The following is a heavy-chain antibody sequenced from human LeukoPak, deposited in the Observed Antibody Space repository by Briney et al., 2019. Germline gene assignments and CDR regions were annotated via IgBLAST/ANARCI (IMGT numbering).Heavy chain of an antibody. V-gene: IGHV4-34*01. CDR1: GGSFSGYY. J-gene: IGHJ6*03. CDR3: ARGSRYSSGWQGYYYYYYMDV. CDR2: INHSGST. Sequence: SETLSLTCAVYGGSFSGYYWSWIRQPPGKGLEWIGEINHSGSTNYNPSLKSRVTISVDTSKNQFSLKLSSVTAADTAVYYCARGSRYSSGWQGYYYYYYMDVWGKGTTVTISS. D-gene: IGHD6-19*01.